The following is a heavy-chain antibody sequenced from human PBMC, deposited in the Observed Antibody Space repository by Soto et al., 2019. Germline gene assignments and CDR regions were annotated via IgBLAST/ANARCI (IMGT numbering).Heavy chain of an antibody. CDR2: ISGSGGST. Sequence: GGSLRLSCAASRFTFSGYSMSWVRQAPGKGLEWVSGISGSGGSTYYADSVKGRFTISRDNSESTLFLQMNSLRAEDMALYYCAKSYGDTWKHYYFDYWGQGTLVTVSS. CDR1: RFTFSGYS. D-gene: IGHD3-3*02. J-gene: IGHJ4*02. CDR3: AKSYGDTWKHYYFDY. V-gene: IGHV3-23*01.